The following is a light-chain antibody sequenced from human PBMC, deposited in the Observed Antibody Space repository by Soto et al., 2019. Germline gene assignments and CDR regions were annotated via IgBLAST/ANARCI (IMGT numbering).Light chain of an antibody. V-gene: IGLV2-14*01. CDR3: LSFTTSDTYV. J-gene: IGLJ1*01. CDR1: STDVGRYNY. CDR2: DVR. Sequence: QSVLTQPASVSGSLGQSITISCTGTSTDVGRYNYVSWYQQHPGKAPKLMIYDVRSRPSGVSNRFSGSKSGDTASLIISGLQAEDEADYYCLSFTTSDTYVFGTGTKLTVL.